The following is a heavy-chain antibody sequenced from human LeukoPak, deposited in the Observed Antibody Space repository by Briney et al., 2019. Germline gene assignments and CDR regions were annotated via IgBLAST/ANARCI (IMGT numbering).Heavy chain of an antibody. D-gene: IGHD2-2*01. CDR3: ARDPAQARGFDP. J-gene: IGHJ5*02. V-gene: IGHV4-31*03. CDR2: IYYSGST. CDR1: GGSISSGGYY. Sequence: SETLSLTCTVSGGSISSGGYYWSWIRQHPGEGLEWIGYIYYSGSTYYNPSLKSRVTISVDTSKNQFSLKLSSVTAADTAVYYCARDPAQARGFDPWGQGTLVTVSS.